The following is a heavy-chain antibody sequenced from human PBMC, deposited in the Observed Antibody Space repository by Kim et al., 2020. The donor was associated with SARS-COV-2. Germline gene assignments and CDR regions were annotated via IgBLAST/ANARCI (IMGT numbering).Heavy chain of an antibody. V-gene: IGHV4-59*12. D-gene: IGHD3-10*01. J-gene: IGHJ6*02. Sequence: SLKGPVTISVDTSKNQFSLKLSSVTAADTAVYYCASLRSITMVQGYGMDVWGQGTTVTVSS. CDR3: ASLRSITMVQGYGMDV.